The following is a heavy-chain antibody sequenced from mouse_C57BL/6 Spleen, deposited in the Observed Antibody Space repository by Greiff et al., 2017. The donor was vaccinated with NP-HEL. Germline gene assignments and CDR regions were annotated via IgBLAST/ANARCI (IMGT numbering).Heavy chain of an antibody. D-gene: IGHD2-3*01. V-gene: IGHV1-64*01. CDR3: ARNRWLLRPFAY. CDR1: GYTFTSYW. Sequence: VQLQQPGAELVKPGASVKLSCKASGYTFTSYWMHWVKQRPGQGLEWIGMIHPNSGSTNYNEKFKSKATLTVDKSSSTAYMQLSSLTSEDSAVYYCARNRWLLRPFAYWGQGTLVTVSA. J-gene: IGHJ3*01. CDR2: IHPNSGST.